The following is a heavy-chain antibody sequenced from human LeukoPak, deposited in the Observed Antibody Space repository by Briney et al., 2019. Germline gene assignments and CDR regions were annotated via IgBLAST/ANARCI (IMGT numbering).Heavy chain of an antibody. J-gene: IGHJ6*02. D-gene: IGHD6-13*01. V-gene: IGHV1-2*02. CDR2: INPNSGGT. Sequence: ASVKVSCKASGYTFTGYYMHWVRQAPGQGLEWMGWINPNSGGTNYAQKLQGRVTMTTDTSTSTAYMELRSLRSDDTAVYYCARDSGVAAADGMDVWGQGTTVTVSS. CDR1: GYTFTGYY. CDR3: ARDSGVAAADGMDV.